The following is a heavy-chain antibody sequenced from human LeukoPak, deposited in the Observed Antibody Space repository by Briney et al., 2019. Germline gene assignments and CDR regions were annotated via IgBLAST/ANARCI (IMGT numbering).Heavy chain of an antibody. V-gene: IGHV3-53*01. CDR1: GFTVSTNF. Sequence: GGSLRLSCAASGFTVSTNFMSWVRQAPGKGLEWVSVIYSGGTTYYADSVKGRFTISRDNSKNTLYLQMNSLRVEDTAVYYCAREGLAGTYFRPKSKDYFDYWGQGTLVTVSS. CDR2: IYSGGTT. J-gene: IGHJ4*02. CDR3: AREGLAGTYFRPKSKDYFDY. D-gene: IGHD1-26*01.